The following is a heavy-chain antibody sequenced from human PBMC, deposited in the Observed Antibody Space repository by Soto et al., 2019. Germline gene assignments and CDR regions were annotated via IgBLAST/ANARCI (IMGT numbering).Heavy chain of an antibody. Sequence: ASVQVSCKSSGYTFTDHDIHWVRQAAGQGLGWMGWMNPNTGNTRYAQQFQGRLTMTRDTSISTAFMELSGLRSEDTALYYCARCRLASWIDFWGRGTLVTVSS. D-gene: IGHD2-15*01. CDR1: GYTFTDHD. CDR3: ARCRLASWIDF. V-gene: IGHV1-8*01. J-gene: IGHJ4*02. CDR2: MNPNTGNT.